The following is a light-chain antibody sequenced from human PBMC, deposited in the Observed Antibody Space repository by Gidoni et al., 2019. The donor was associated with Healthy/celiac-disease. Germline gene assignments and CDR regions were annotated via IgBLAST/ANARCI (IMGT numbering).Light chain of an antibody. CDR2: GAS. Sequence: SVLTHSPGTLSLSPGERATLSCRASQAVSNSYLAWYVQKPGQAPRLLIYGASNRATGTPDRFSGSGSGTDFTLTISRLEPEDVATYYCQQYGSSSGAFGQGTKVEIK. CDR3: QQYGSSSGA. CDR1: QAVSNSY. J-gene: IGKJ1*01. V-gene: IGKV3-20*01.